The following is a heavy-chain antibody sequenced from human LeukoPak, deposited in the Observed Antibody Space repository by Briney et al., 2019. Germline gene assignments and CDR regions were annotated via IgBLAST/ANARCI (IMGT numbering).Heavy chain of an antibody. CDR3: ARGFRCSPGTCIAAAGIDDY. D-gene: IGHD6-13*01. V-gene: IGHV3-21*01. CDR2: ISSSSSYI. J-gene: IGHJ4*02. CDR1: GFTFSSYA. Sequence: PGGSLRLSCAASGFTFSSYAMSWVRQAPGKGLEWVSSISSSSSYIYYADSVKGRFTISRDNAKNSLYLQMNSLRAEDTAVYYCARGFRCSPGTCIAAAGIDDYWGQGTLVTVSS.